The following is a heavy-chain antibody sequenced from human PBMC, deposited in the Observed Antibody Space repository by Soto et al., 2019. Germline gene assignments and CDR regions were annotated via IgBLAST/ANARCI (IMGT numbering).Heavy chain of an antibody. CDR1: GFTVSSNY. CDR2: IYSGGST. J-gene: IGHJ4*02. CDR3: APLLLYYDILTGSNNPSR. D-gene: IGHD3-9*01. Sequence: GGSLRLSCAASGFTVSSNYMSWVRQAPGKGLEWVSVIYSGGSTYYADSVKGRFTISRDNSKNTLYLQMNSLRAEDTAVYYCAPLLLYYDILTGSNNPSRWGQGTLVTVSS. V-gene: IGHV3-66*01.